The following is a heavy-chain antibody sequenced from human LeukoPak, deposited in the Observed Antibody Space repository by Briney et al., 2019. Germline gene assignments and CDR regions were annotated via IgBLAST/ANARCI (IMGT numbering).Heavy chain of an antibody. CDR1: GFPFSTYA. CDR2: ISGSGGST. Sequence: GGSLRLSCTASGFPFSTYAMSWVCQAPGKGLEWVSGISGSGGSTYYADSVKGRFTISRDDSKNTLFLQMNSLRAEDTAVYYCAKQESGGDFYFDYWGQGTLVTVSS. D-gene: IGHD2-21*02. CDR3: AKQESGGDFYFDY. V-gene: IGHV3-23*01. J-gene: IGHJ4*02.